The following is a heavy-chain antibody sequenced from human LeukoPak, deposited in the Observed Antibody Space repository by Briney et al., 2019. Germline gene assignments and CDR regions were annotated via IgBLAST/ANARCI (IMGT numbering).Heavy chain of an antibody. V-gene: IGHV3-21*01. J-gene: IGHJ4*02. CDR3: ARDLDTAMVSAY. Sequence: GGSLRLSCAASGFTFSSYSMNWVRQAPGKGLEWVSSISSSSSYICYADSVKGRFTISRDNAKNSLYLQMNSLRAEDTAVYYCARDLDTAMVSAYWGQGTLVTVSS. CDR1: GFTFSSYS. CDR2: ISSSSSYI. D-gene: IGHD5-18*01.